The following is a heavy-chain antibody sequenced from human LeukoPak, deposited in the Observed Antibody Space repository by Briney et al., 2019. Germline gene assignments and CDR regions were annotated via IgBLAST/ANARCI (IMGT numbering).Heavy chain of an antibody. CDR1: GGSFSGYY. J-gene: IGHJ6*02. CDR2: INHSGST. V-gene: IGHV4-34*01. CDR3: ARDSVITIFGVVSDYYYYGMDV. Sequence: SETLSLTCAVYGGSFSGYYWSWIRQPPGKGLEWIGEINHSGSTNYNPSLKSRVTISVDTSKNQFSLKLSSVTAADTAVYYCARDSVITIFGVVSDYYYYGMDVWGQGTTVTVSS. D-gene: IGHD3-3*01.